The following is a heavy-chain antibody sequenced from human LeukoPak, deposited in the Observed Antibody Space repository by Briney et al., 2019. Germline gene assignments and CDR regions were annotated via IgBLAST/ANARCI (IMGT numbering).Heavy chain of an antibody. CDR2: ISAYNGNT. Sequence: ASVKVSCKASGYTFTSYGISWVRQAPGQGLEWMGWISAYNGNTNYAQKLQGRVTITTDTSTSTAYMELRSLRSDDTAVYYCARDRRVTYYYDSSGLAAFDPWGQGTLVTVSS. V-gene: IGHV1-18*01. J-gene: IGHJ5*02. CDR1: GYTFTSYG. CDR3: ARDRRVTYYYDSSGLAAFDP. D-gene: IGHD3-22*01.